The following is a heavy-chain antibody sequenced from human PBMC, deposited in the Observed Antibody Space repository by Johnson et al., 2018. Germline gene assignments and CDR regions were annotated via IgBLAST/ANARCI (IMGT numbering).Heavy chain of an antibody. V-gene: IGHV1-8*01. Sequence: QVQLVQSGAEVKKPGASVKVSCKASGYTFTSYDINWVRQATGQGLEWMGWMNPNSGNTGYAQKFQGRVTMTRNTSISTAYMELSSLRSEDTAVYYWARDTYYYDSSGYYIGCDAFDIWGQGTMVTVSS. J-gene: IGHJ3*02. CDR1: GYTFTSYD. CDR3: ARDTYYYDSSGYYIGCDAFDI. CDR2: MNPNSGNT. D-gene: IGHD3-22*01.